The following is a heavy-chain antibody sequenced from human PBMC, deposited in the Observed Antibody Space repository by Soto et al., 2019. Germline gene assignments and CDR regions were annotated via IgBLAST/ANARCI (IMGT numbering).Heavy chain of an antibody. CDR1: GYSFTSYW. D-gene: IGHD3-3*01. J-gene: IGHJ4*02. V-gene: IGHV5-51*01. Sequence: PGESLKISCKGSGYSFTSYWIGWVRQMPGKGLEWMGIIYPGDSDTRYSPSFQGQVTISADKSISTAYLQWSSLKASDTAMYYCARQKGSITISEPPDHWGQGTLVTVSS. CDR3: ARQKGSITISEPPDH. CDR2: IYPGDSDT.